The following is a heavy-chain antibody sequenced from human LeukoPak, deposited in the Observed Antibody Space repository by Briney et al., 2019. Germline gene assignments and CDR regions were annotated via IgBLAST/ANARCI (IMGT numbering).Heavy chain of an antibody. CDR1: GGSISSSSYY. V-gene: IGHV4-39*02. D-gene: IGHD2-8*01. CDR3: AKDRCSNGVGCYYYYMDV. J-gene: IGHJ6*03. CDR2: IYYSGST. Sequence: SETLSLTCTVSGGSISSSSYYWGWIRQPPGKGLEWIGSIYYSGSTYYNPSLKSRVTISVDTSKNQFSLKLSSVTAADTAVYYCAKDRCSNGVGCYYYYMDVWGKGTTVTISS.